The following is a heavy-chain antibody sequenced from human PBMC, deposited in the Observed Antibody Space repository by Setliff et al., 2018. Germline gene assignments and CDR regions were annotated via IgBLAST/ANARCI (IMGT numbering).Heavy chain of an antibody. CDR3: ARRLPYFGMDV. D-gene: IGHD2-15*01. Sequence: GGSLRLSCAASGFTVSSFSMHWVRQAPVKGLDWVATLSKTHTDGITIYSDSVRGRFTISRDSAKNSLHLQMTSLSAEDTAVYYCARRLPYFGMDVWGQGTTVTVSS. CDR2: THTDGITI. J-gene: IGHJ6*02. CDR1: GFTVSSFS. V-gene: IGHV3-48*04.